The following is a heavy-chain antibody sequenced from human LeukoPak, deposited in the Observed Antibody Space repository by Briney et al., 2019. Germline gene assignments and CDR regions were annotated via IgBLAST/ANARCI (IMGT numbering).Heavy chain of an antibody. CDR3: AKDPRGLLGGNAFDI. J-gene: IGHJ3*02. Sequence: GGSLRLSCAASEFTFSSLAMSWVRQAPGKGLEWGSTIRGSGGSTYYADSVKGLFTISRNNSKNTPNLQMNSLRAEATAVSSCAKDPRGLLGGNAFDIWGKGTMVTVSS. CDR1: EFTFSSLA. V-gene: IGHV3-23*01. CDR2: IRGSGGST. D-gene: IGHD2-15*01.